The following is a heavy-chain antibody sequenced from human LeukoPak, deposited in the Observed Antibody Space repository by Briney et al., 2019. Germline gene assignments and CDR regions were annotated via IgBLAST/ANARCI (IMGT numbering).Heavy chain of an antibody. CDR1: GFTFSSYA. D-gene: IGHD3-10*01. Sequence: PGGSLRLSCAASGFTFSSYAMSWVRQAPGKGLEWVSSISGSGGSTHYADSVKGRFTISRDNSKNTLYLQMDSLRAEDTAVYYCAKEVRESAWFYFDYWGQGTLATVSS. V-gene: IGHV3-23*01. J-gene: IGHJ4*02. CDR2: ISGSGGST. CDR3: AKEVRESAWFYFDY.